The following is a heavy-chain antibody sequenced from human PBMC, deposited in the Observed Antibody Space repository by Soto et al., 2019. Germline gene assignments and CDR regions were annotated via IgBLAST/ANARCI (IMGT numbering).Heavy chain of an antibody. J-gene: IGHJ4*02. D-gene: IGHD3-16*01. CDR3: ARSNFGSGLHFDY. Sequence: AVVTFSCKAAVYTFSNYDINWVRQVPGQGPEWMGWMNPNSGDTVYVQKFQGRVTMTRDTSIGTAYMELYSLTSEDTAMYYCARSNFGSGLHFDYWGQGTPVTVSS. CDR1: VYTFSNYD. CDR2: MNPNSGDT. V-gene: IGHV1-8*01.